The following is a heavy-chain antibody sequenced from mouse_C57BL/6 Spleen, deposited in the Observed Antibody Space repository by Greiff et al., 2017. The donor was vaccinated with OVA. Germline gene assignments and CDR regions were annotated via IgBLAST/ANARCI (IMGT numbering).Heavy chain of an antibody. CDR1: GYAFTNYL. D-gene: IGHD2-1*01. J-gene: IGHJ2*01. Sequence: VKLQESGAELVRPGTSVKVSCKASGYAFTNYLIEWVKQRPGQGLEWIGVINPGSGGTNYNEKFKGKATLTADKSSSNAYMQLSSLTSEDSAVYFCARSGNPDYFDDWGQGTTLTVSS. CDR3: ARSGNPDYFDD. CDR2: INPGSGGT. V-gene: IGHV1-54*01.